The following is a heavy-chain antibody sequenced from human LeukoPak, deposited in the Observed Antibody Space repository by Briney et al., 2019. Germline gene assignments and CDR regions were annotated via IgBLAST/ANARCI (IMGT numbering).Heavy chain of an antibody. V-gene: IGHV1-69*13. D-gene: IGHD1-1*01. CDR2: IIPIFGTA. Sequence: SVKVSCKASGGTFSSYAISWVRQAPGQGLEWMGGIIPIFGTANYAQKLQGRVTITADESTSTAYMELSSLRSEDTAVYYCARHHTTPVRSFDPWGQGTLVTVSS. CDR1: GGTFSSYA. J-gene: IGHJ5*02. CDR3: ARHHTTPVRSFDP.